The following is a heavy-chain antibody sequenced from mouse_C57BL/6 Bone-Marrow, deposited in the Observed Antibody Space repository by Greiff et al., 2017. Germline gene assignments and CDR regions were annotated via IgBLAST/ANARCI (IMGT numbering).Heavy chain of an antibody. D-gene: IGHD1-1*01. CDR2: IDPENGDT. V-gene: IGHV14-4*01. CDR1: GFNIKDDY. J-gene: IGHJ2*01. Sequence: EVMLVESGAELVRPGASVKLSCTASGFNIKDDYMHWVKQRPEQGLEWIGWIDPENGDTEYASKFQGKATITADTSSNTAYLQLSSLTSEDTAVYYCTPFTTVVAGDYWGQGTTLTVSS. CDR3: TPFTTVVAGDY.